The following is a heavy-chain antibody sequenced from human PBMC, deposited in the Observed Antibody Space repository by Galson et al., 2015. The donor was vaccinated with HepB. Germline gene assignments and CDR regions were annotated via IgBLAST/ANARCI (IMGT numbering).Heavy chain of an antibody. D-gene: IGHD1-26*01. J-gene: IGHJ4*02. CDR3: TCGTGRSDFDY. V-gene: IGHV3-15*01. CDR1: GFSISNAW. CDR2: IKRKGDYGTT. Sequence: SLRLSCAISGFSISNAWMSWVRQAPGKGLEWVGRIKRKGDYGTTDYAAPVKGRFTISRDDSKNTLYMQMNSLETEDTAVYYCTCGTGRSDFDYWGQGTLVTVSS.